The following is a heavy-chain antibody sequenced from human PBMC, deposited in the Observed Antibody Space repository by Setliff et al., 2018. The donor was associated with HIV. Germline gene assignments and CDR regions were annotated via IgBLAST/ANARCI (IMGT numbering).Heavy chain of an antibody. Sequence: GGSLRLSCAASGFTFTDYWMHWVRQVPGQGLVWVSRINVDGSSISYADSVKGRFTISRDNAKNTLFLQMNSLRAEDTAVYYCARDPRFDAFDIWGQGTMVTVSS. J-gene: IGHJ3*02. CDR2: INVDGSSI. CDR1: GFTFTDYW. V-gene: IGHV3-74*01. CDR3: ARDPRFDAFDI.